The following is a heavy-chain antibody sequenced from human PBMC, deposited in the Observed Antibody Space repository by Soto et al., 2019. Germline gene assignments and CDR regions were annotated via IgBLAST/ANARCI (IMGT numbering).Heavy chain of an antibody. Sequence: SGPTLVNPTQTLTLTCTFAVFSLDTDGVGVGWIRQAPGKAPEWLILIYWDGDKRYNPSLKSRLTITKDTSKNQVVLTMTNMDPVDAATYYCAHYSSTSSFDYWGQGTLVTVSS. CDR1: VFSLDTDGVG. CDR2: IYWDGDK. CDR3: AHYSSTSSFDY. D-gene: IGHD6-13*01. J-gene: IGHJ4*02. V-gene: IGHV2-5*02.